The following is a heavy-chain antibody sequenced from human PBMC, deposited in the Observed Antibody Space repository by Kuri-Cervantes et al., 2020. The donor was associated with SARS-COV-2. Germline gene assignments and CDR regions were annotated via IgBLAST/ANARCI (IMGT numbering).Heavy chain of an antibody. J-gene: IGHJ4*02. CDR3: ARDSDGCKQ. Sequence: SQTLSLTCAVYGGSFSGYYWSWIRQPPGKGLEWIGEINHSGSTNYNLSLKSRVTISVDTSKNQFSLKLSSVTAADTAVYYCARDSDGCKQWGQGTLVTVSS. V-gene: IGHV4-34*01. CDR2: INHSGST. CDR1: GGSFSGYY. D-gene: IGHD5-24*01.